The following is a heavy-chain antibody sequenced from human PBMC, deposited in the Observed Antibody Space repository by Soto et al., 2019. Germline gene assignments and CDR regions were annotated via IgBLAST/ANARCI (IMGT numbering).Heavy chain of an antibody. Sequence: GGSLRLSCAASGFTFSSYWMHWVRQAPGKGLVWVSRINSDGSSTSYADSVKGRFTISRDNAKNTLYLQMNSLRAEDTAVYYSAREVRYFDWLLPGSGMDVWGQGTTVTVSS. D-gene: IGHD3-9*01. CDR1: GFTFSSYW. CDR2: INSDGSST. CDR3: AREVRYFDWLLPGSGMDV. V-gene: IGHV3-74*01. J-gene: IGHJ6*02.